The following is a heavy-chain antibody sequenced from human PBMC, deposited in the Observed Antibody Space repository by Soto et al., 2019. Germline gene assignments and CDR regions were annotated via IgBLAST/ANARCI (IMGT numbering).Heavy chain of an antibody. J-gene: IGHJ6*02. CDR3: ARMRAFYASGSHYTADYYYYYGMDV. D-gene: IGHD3-10*01. CDR1: GYIFTAYG. CDR2: ISTYNGRT. Sequence: QAQLVQSGVEVKKPGDSVRVSCKASGYIFTAYGIAWVRQAPGQGLELMGWISTYNGRTDYAQKFRGRFTMTADTAASKVHMDLRRLRSDDTAVYYCARMRAFYASGSHYTADYYYYYGMDVWGQGTTVTVSS. V-gene: IGHV1-18*01.